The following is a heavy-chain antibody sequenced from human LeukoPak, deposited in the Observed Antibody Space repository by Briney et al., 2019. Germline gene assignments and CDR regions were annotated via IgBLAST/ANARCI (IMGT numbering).Heavy chain of an antibody. V-gene: IGHV3-30-3*01. Sequence: PGRSLRLSCAASGFTFSSYAMHWVRQAPGKGLEWVAVISYDGSNKYYADSVKGRFTISRDNSKNTLYLQMNSLRAEDTAVYYCAREGAAYYDILTGYYPDDYWGQGTLVTVSS. CDR1: GFTFSSYA. J-gene: IGHJ4*02. CDR2: ISYDGSNK. D-gene: IGHD3-9*01. CDR3: AREGAAYYDILTGYYPDDY.